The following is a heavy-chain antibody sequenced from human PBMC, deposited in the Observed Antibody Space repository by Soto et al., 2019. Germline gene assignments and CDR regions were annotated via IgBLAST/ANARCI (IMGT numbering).Heavy chain of an antibody. D-gene: IGHD6-13*01. V-gene: IGHV3-23*01. Sequence: EVQLLESGGGLVQPGGSLRLSCAASAFTFTNDAMSWVRQAPGKGLEWVSSISASGGSTYYADSVQGRFTISRDNSNNTLYLQMDSLRAEDTAVYFCAKRGHSTSWYWFDPWGQGTQVTVSS. CDR2: ISASGGST. CDR1: AFTFTNDA. J-gene: IGHJ5*02. CDR3: AKRGHSTSWYWFDP.